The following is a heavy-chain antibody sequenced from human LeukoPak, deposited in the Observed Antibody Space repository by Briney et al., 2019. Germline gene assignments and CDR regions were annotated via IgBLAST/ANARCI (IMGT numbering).Heavy chain of an antibody. Sequence: PGGSLRLSCAASGFTFSSYGMHWVRQAPGKGLEWVAFIRYDGSNKYYADSVKGRFTISRDNSKNTLYLQMNSLRAEDTAVYYCAKGIAARRQTEYFQHWGQGTLVTVSS. CDR1: GFTFSSYG. CDR3: AKGIAARRQTEYFQH. D-gene: IGHD6-6*01. J-gene: IGHJ1*01. V-gene: IGHV3-30*02. CDR2: IRYDGSNK.